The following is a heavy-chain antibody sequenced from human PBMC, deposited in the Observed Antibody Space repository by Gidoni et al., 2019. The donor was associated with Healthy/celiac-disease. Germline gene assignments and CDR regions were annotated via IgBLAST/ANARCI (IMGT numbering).Heavy chain of an antibody. Sequence: QVQLQASGPGLVEPSETLSLTCTVSGGSISSYYWSWIRQPPGKGLEWIGYIYYSGSTNYNPSLKSRVTISVDTSKNQFSLKLSSVTAADTAVYYCARNCGGDCYPGYYYYGMDVWGQGTTVTVSS. CDR2: IYYSGST. D-gene: IGHD2-21*02. CDR3: ARNCGGDCYPGYYYYGMDV. CDR1: GGSISSYY. V-gene: IGHV4-59*08. J-gene: IGHJ6*02.